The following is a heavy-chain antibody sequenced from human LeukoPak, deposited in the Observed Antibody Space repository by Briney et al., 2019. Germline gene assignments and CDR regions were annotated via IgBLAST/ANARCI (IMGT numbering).Heavy chain of an antibody. V-gene: IGHV3-9*01. CDR3: AKGYAPRYYDVMTGYSHHYYGMDV. CDR2: ISWNSGDK. D-gene: IGHD3-9*01. Sequence: GRSLRLSSAASGFTFDDYAMYWVRQAPGKGLEWVSGISWNSGDKAYADSVKGRFTISRDNAKNSLYLQMNSLRAEDTALYYCAKGYAPRYYDVMTGYSHHYYGMDVWGQGTTVTVSS. CDR1: GFTFDDYA. J-gene: IGHJ6*02.